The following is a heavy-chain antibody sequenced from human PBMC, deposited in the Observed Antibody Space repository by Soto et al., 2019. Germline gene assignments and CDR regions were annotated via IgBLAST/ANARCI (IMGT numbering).Heavy chain of an antibody. CDR2: ISGSGGST. V-gene: IGHV3-23*01. D-gene: IGHD6-6*01. J-gene: IGHJ3*02. CDR3: AKDIFEYSSSGDAFDI. CDR1: GFTFSSYA. Sequence: EVQLLESGGGLVQPRGSLRLSCAASGFTFSSYAMSWVRQAPGKGLEWVSAISGSGGSTYYADSVKGRFTISRDNSKNTLYLQMNSLRAEDTAVYYCAKDIFEYSSSGDAFDIWGQGTMVTVSS.